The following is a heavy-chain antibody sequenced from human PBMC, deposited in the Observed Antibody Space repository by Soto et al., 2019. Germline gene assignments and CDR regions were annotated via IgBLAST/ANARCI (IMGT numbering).Heavy chain of an antibody. V-gene: IGHV3-11*05. J-gene: IGHJ3*02. CDR1: GFTFSDYY. CDR3: ARDADILTGSDAFDI. Sequence: QVQLVESGGGLVKPGGSLRLSCAASGFTFSDYYMSWIRQAPGKGLEWVSYISSSTIYTNYADSVKGRFTISRDNAXXSLYPQMTSLRAEDTAVYYCARDADILTGSDAFDIWGQGTMVTVSS. D-gene: IGHD3-9*01. CDR2: ISSSTIYT.